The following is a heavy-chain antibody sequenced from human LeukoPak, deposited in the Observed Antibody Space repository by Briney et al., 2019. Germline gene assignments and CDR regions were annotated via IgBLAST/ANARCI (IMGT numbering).Heavy chain of an antibody. CDR1: GYTFTGYY. CDR3: ARLDPEYYYGSGSYIDY. CDR2: IIADSGGR. D-gene: IGHD3-10*01. V-gene: IGHV1-2*02. Sequence: GASLKLSCTASGYTFTGYYMHWVRHAPGPGHELMGCIIADSGGRNSAQKSQGRVTMTRDTSISTAYMELRRLTSDDAAVYYCARLDPEYYYGSGSYIDYWGQGTLVTVSS. J-gene: IGHJ4*02.